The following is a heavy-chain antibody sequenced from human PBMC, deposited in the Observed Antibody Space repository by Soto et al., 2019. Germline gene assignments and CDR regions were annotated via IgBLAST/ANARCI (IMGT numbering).Heavy chain of an antibody. CDR2: ISGSGGST. CDR3: APLTTVTTRLDY. CDR1: GFTFSSYA. J-gene: IGHJ4*02. D-gene: IGHD4-17*01. Sequence: PGGSLRLSCAASGFTFSSYAMSWVRQAPGKGLEWVSAISGSGGSTYYADSVKGRFTISRDNSKNTLYLQMNSLRAEDTAVYYCAPLTTVTTRLDYWGPGTLVTVSS. V-gene: IGHV3-23*01.